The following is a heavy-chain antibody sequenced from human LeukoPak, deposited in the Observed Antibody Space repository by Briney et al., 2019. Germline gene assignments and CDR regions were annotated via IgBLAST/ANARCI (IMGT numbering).Heavy chain of an antibody. D-gene: IGHD2-2*01. CDR2: ISAYNGNT. Sequence: ASVKVSCKASGYTFTSYGISWVRQAPGQGLEWMGWISAYNGNTNYAQKLQGRVTMTTDTSTSTAYMELRSLRSDDTAVCYCARDIVVVPAAPPPYYYYGMDVWGKGTTVTVSS. J-gene: IGHJ6*04. V-gene: IGHV1-18*04. CDR3: ARDIVVVPAAPPPYYYYGMDV. CDR1: GYTFTSYG.